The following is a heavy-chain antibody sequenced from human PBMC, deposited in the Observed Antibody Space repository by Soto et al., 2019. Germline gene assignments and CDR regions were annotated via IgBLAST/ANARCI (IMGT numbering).Heavy chain of an antibody. V-gene: IGHV4-39*01. J-gene: IGHJ6*02. D-gene: IGHD3-9*01. CDR1: GGSISSSSYY. CDR2: IYYSGST. Sequence: SETLSLTCTVSGGSISSSSYYWGWIRQPPGKGLEWIGSIYYSGSTYYNPSLKSRVTISVDKSKNQFSLKLSSVTAADTAVYYCARRRTYYDILTGYYKSYYYYYGMDVWGQGTTVTVSS. CDR3: ARRRTYYDILTGYYKSYYYYYGMDV.